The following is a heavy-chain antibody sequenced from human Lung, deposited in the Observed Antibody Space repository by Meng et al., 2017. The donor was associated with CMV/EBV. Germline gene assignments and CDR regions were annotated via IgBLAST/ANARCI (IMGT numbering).Heavy chain of an antibody. Sequence: SVXVSXKASGGTFSTYVFSWVRQAPGQGLEWLGGIIPMFGTTNYAQKFQGRLTIKADDSTRTAYMDLSSLTSEDTAVYYCARHAEDYYDSRDFSPDAHWXHGTLVTVSS. CDR2: IIPMFGTT. J-gene: IGHJ4*01. V-gene: IGHV1-69*13. D-gene: IGHD3-22*01. CDR3: ARHAEDYYDSRDFSPDAH. CDR1: GGTFSTYV.